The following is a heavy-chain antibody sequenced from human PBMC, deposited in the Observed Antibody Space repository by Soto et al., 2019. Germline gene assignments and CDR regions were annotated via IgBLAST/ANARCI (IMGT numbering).Heavy chain of an antibody. Sequence: SETLSLTCAVSGGSISSGGYSWSWIRQPPGKGLEWIGYIYHSGSTYYNPSLKSRVTISVDRSKNQFSLKLSSVTAADTAVYYCVKDRYSSGWYPVGGHWGQGTLVTVSS. D-gene: IGHD6-19*01. CDR2: IYHSGST. CDR3: VKDRYSSGWYPVGGH. V-gene: IGHV4-30-2*01. CDR1: GGSISSGGYS. J-gene: IGHJ4*02.